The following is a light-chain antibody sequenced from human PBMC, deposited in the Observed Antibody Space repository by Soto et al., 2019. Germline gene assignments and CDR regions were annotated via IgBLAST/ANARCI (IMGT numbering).Light chain of an antibody. CDR2: EDT. CDR3: CSYAGSSNWV. Sequence: QSVLTQSASVSGSPGQSITISCTGTSRDVGSYNLVSWYQQHPGKAPKLMIYEDTERPSGISNRFSGSKSGNTASLTISGLQAEDEGDYYCCSYAGSSNWVFGGGTK. J-gene: IGLJ3*02. V-gene: IGLV2-23*01. CDR1: SRDVGSYNL.